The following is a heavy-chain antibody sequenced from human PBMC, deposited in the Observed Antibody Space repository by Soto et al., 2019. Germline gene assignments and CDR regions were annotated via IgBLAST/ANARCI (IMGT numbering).Heavy chain of an antibody. CDR3: LPSGSRFPVGFDS. J-gene: IGHJ4*02. CDR2: LSGNSDIV. V-gene: IGHV3-9*01. CDR1: GFFFDNYA. Sequence: GGSLRLSCVPSGFFFDNYAMHWVRQAPGKGPEWVSGLSGNSDIVAYADSVKGRFTISRDNAKKSLFLQMNSLRAEDTAVYYCLPSGSRFPVGFDSWGQGTLVTVSS. D-gene: IGHD1-26*01.